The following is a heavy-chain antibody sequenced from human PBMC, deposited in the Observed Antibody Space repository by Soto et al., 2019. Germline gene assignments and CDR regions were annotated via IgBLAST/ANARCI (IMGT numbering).Heavy chain of an antibody. CDR2: IYSGGST. CDR3: ERDRYSGWFDP. V-gene: IGHV3-53*01. Sequence: VVSLRLSCAASGFTVSSNYMSWVRQAPGKGLEWVSVIYSGGSTYYADSVKGRFTISRDNSKNTLYLQMNSLRAEDTAVYYCERDRYSGWFDPWGQGTLVTVSS. CDR1: GFTVSSNY. D-gene: IGHD3-16*02. J-gene: IGHJ5*02.